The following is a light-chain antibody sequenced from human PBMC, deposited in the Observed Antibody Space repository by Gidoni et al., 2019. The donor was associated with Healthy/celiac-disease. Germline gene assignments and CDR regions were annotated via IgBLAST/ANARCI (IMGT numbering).Light chain of an antibody. CDR3: AAWDNSLSGHVV. J-gene: IGLJ2*01. CDR2: MNN. Sequence: QSVLTQPPSASGTPGQRVTISCSGSSSNIANTYVYWYQHLPGTAPKLVIYMNNERPSGVPDRFSGSKSGTSASLAISGLRSEDEADYYCAAWDNSLSGHVVFGGGTKLTVL. V-gene: IGLV1-47*01. CDR1: SSNIANTY.